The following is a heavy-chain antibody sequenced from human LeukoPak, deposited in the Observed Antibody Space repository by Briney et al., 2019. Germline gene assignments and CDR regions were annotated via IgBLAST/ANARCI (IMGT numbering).Heavy chain of an antibody. V-gene: IGHV4-59*12. CDR2: IYHSGST. D-gene: IGHD1-20*01. CDR3: ARYNWGSPFDC. CDR1: GGSISSYY. Sequence: SETLSLTCTVSGGSISSYYWSWIRQPPGKGLEWIGYIYHSGSTYYNPSLKSRVTISVDRSKNQFSLKLSSVTAADTTVYYCARYNWGSPFDCWGQGTLVTVSS. J-gene: IGHJ4*02.